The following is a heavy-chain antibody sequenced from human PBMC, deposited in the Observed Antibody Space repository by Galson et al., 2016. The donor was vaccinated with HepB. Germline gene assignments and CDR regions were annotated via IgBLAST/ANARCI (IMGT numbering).Heavy chain of an antibody. J-gene: IGHJ4*02. CDR2: VYWDGEE. D-gene: IGHD5-12*01. Sequence: PALVKPTQTLTLTCTLSGFGLNTHGVGVAWIRQPPGKALEWLALVYWDGEERYNPSLKSRLTISRDTSKNQVVVTMTDMQPVDAGTYFCARRQVVSHTGFFDSWGQGALVTGSS. V-gene: IGHV2-5*02. CDR3: ARRQVVSHTGFFDS. CDR1: GFGLNTHGVG.